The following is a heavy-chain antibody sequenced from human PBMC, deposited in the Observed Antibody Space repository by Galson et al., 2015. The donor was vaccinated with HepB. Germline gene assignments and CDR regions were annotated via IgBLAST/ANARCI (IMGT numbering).Heavy chain of an antibody. CDR2: INHSGST. Sequence: ETLSLTCAVYGGSFSGYYWSWIRQPPGKGLEWIGEINHSGSTNYNPSLKSRVTISVDTSKSQFSLKLSSVTAADTAVYYCARGLTTKLWYYYGMDVWGQGTTVTVSS. V-gene: IGHV4-34*01. CDR1: GGSFSGYY. CDR3: ARGLTTKLWYYYGMDV. J-gene: IGHJ6*02. D-gene: IGHD3-22*01.